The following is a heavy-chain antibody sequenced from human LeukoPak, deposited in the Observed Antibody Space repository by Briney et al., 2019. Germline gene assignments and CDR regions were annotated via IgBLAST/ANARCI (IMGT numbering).Heavy chain of an antibody. Sequence: GRSLRLSCAASGFTFSSYAMSWVRQAPGKGLGWVSAISGSGGSTYYADSVKGRFTISRDNSKNTLYLQMNSLRAEDTAVYYCAKARIAVAGKGKNFDYWGQGTLVTVSS. V-gene: IGHV3-23*01. CDR2: ISGSGGST. CDR3: AKARIAVAGKGKNFDY. J-gene: IGHJ4*02. CDR1: GFTFSSYA. D-gene: IGHD6-19*01.